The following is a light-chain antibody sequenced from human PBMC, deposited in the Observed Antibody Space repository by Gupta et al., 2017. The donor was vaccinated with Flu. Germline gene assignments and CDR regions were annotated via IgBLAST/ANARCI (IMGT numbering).Light chain of an antibody. Sequence: FLTQSPGTLSVSPGDAVTLSCRASQGVATHTAWYQHRPGQAPRLLIYDASSRVTGVPGRFSGAGSGTDFTLTISSVEPEDSALYFCQQRYSWPLTFGGGTKVEVK. V-gene: IGKV3-11*01. CDR3: QQRYSWPLT. CDR2: DAS. CDR1: QGVATH. J-gene: IGKJ4*01.